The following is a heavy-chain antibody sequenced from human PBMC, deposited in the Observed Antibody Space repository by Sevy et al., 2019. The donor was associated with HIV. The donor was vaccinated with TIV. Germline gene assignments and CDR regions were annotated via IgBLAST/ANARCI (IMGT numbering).Heavy chain of an antibody. CDR1: GGSISSGTYY. J-gene: IGHJ5*02. D-gene: IGHD6-13*01. CDR2: IYYSGST. CDR3: ARHRNSLDMAAAGNWIDP. V-gene: IGHV4-39*01. Sequence: SETLSLTCTVSGGSISSGTYYWGWIRRPPGKGLEWIGTIYYSGSTYYNSSLKSRVTISVDTSKNQFSLKLSSVTAADTAVYYCARHRNSLDMAAAGNWIDPWGQGTLVTVSS.